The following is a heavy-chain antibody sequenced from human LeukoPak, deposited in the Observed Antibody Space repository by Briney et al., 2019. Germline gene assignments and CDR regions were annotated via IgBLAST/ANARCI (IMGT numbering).Heavy chain of an antibody. D-gene: IGHD3-10*01. J-gene: IGHJ4*02. Sequence: GGSLRLSCAASGFTFSDYYMSWIRQAPGRGLEWVANIRQDGSEKYYLDSVKGRFTISRDNAANSLYLQMNSLRAEDTAVYYCARGHYGLDYWGQGTLVTVSS. CDR1: GFTFSDYY. CDR3: ARGHYGLDY. CDR2: IRQDGSEK. V-gene: IGHV3-7*04.